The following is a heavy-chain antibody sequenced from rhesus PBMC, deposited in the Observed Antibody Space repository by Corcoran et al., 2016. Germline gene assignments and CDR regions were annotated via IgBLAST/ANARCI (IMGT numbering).Heavy chain of an antibody. CDR1: GFPFNSYG. Sequence: VQLVDSGGDLFPPGGSLRLSCFGSGFPFNSYGISWVRQVPGKGLEGVAGISSDGSKKSYADSVKDRFTVSRENSKNMLYLQMNNLKLEDTAAYYCTRFDYWGQGVLVTVSS. CDR2: ISSDGSKK. J-gene: IGHJ4*01. V-gene: IGHV3-54*02. CDR3: TRFDY.